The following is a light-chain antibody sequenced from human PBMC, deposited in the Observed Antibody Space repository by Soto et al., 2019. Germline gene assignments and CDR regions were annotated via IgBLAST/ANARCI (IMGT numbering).Light chain of an antibody. Sequence: DIQMTQFPSSLSASVGDRVTIPCRASQTISTYLNWYQQQSGKAPKLLIYSASTLQSGVPSRFSGSGSGTDFTLTISNLQHEDFETYHCQQSFSTPRTLGPGTKVDIK. CDR1: QTISTY. CDR2: SAS. V-gene: IGKV1-39*01. J-gene: IGKJ1*01. CDR3: QQSFSTPRT.